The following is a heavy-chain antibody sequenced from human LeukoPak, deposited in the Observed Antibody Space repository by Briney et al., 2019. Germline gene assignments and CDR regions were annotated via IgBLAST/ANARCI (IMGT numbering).Heavy chain of an antibody. Sequence: GGSLRLSCAASGFTVSSNYMSWVRQAPGKGLEWVSVIYSGDSTYYADSVKGRFTISRDNAKNSLYLQMNSLRAEDTALYYCAKDAQQRGVFDYWGQGTLVTVSS. CDR3: AKDAQQRGVFDY. V-gene: IGHV3-53*05. J-gene: IGHJ4*02. CDR2: IYSGDST. CDR1: GFTVSSNY. D-gene: IGHD6-25*01.